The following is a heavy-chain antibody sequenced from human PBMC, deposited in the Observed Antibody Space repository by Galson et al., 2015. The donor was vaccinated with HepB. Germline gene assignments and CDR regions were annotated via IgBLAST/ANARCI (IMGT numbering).Heavy chain of an antibody. J-gene: IGHJ4*02. Sequence: QSGAEVKKPGESLKISCKGSGYSFTSYWIGWVRQMPGKGLEWMGIIYPGDSDTRYSPSFQGQVTISADKSISTAYLQWSSLKASDTAMYYCARRGYCSSTSCYAFDYWGQGTLVTVSS. CDR1: GYSFTSYW. V-gene: IGHV5-51*03. CDR2: IYPGDSDT. CDR3: ARRGYCSSTSCYAFDY. D-gene: IGHD2-2*01.